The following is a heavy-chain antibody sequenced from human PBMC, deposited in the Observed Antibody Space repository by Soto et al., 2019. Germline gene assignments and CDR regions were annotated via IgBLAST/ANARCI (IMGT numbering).Heavy chain of an antibody. CDR1: GYTLTELS. CDR2: FDPDDGET. J-gene: IGHJ5*02. V-gene: IGHV1-24*01. Sequence: ASVKVSCKVSGYTLTELSMHWVRQAPGKWLEWMGGFDPDDGETIYEQTFQGRVTMTEDTSTDTAYMEVSCRSSEDKPVLYCATYGTLIFGVVQDNWFDPWGQGALVTVSS. D-gene: IGHD3-3*01. CDR3: ATYGTLIFGVVQDNWFDP.